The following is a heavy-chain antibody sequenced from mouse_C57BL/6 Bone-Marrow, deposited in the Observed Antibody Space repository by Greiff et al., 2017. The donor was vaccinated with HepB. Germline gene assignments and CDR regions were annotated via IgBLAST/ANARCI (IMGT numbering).Heavy chain of an antibody. V-gene: IGHV1-59*01. Sequence: VQLQQPGAELVRPGTSVKLSCKASGYTFTSYWMHWVKQRPGQGLEWLGVIDPSDSYTTYNQKFKGKATLTVDTSSSTSYMQLSSLTSEESAVYYCARDGSSYSAAWVAYWGQGTLVTVSA. CDR3: ARDGSSYSAAWVAY. J-gene: IGHJ3*01. CDR2: IDPSDSYT. CDR1: GYTFTSYW. D-gene: IGHD1-1*01.